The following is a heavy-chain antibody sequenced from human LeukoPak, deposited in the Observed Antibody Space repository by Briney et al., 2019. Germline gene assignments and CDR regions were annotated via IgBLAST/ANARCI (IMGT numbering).Heavy chain of an antibody. V-gene: IGHV3-73*01. J-gene: IGHJ4*02. Sequence: GGSLRLSCAASGFTFSASAIHWVRQASGKGLEWVGRIRSKANNYATAYAASVKGRFIISRDDSKKTAYLQMNSLRTEDTAVYYCTNLYSSGYQYWGRGTLATVSS. CDR3: TNLYSSGYQY. D-gene: IGHD3-22*01. CDR1: GFTFSASA. CDR2: IRSKANNYAT.